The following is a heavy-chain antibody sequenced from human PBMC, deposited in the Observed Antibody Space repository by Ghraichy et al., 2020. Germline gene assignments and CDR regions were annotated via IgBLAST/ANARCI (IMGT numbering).Heavy chain of an antibody. D-gene: IGHD3-22*01. J-gene: IGHJ3*02. V-gene: IGHV4-30-2*01. Sequence: SLNISCAVSGGSISSGGYSGSWIRQPPGTGLEWIGYIYHSGSTYYNPSLKSRVTISVDRSKNQFSLKLSSVTAADTAVYYCARSLEEKNYYDSSGYYGVDAFATWCKGTMVTVSS. CDR1: GGSISSGGYS. CDR3: ARSLEEKNYYDSSGYYGVDAFAT. CDR2: IYHSGST.